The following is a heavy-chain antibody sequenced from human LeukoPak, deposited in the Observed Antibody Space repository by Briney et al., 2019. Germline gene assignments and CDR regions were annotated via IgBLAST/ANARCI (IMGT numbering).Heavy chain of an antibody. CDR1: GFTVSSNY. V-gene: IGHV3-53*01. CDR2: IYSGGST. Sequence: GGSLRLSCAASGFTVSSNYMSWVRQAPGKGLEWVSVIYSGGSTYYADSVKGRFTISRDNSKNTLYLQTNSLRAEDTAVYYCARVRGYSGYDIWGQGTLVTVSS. CDR3: ARVRGYSGYDI. J-gene: IGHJ4*02. D-gene: IGHD5-12*01.